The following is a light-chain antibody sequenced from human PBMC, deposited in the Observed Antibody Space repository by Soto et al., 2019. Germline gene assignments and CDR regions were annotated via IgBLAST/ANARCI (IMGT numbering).Light chain of an antibody. CDR3: SSFTSNYFYV. CDR1: GSDVGGYNY. Sequence: QSALTQPASVSGSPGQSISISCTGSGSDVGGYNYVSWYQQHPGKAPKLMIYGVSHRPSGVSTRFSASRSAYTVSLTISGLQAEDEADYYCSSFTSNYFYVFGPGTKLTVL. J-gene: IGLJ1*01. CDR2: GVS. V-gene: IGLV2-14*01.